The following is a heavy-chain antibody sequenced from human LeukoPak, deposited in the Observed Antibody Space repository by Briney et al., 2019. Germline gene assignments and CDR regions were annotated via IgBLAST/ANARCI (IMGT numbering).Heavy chain of an antibody. CDR2: ISTSSSYI. D-gene: IGHD2-8*01. CDR3: ARGANGVSSNSRGWFDP. V-gene: IGHV3-21*01. J-gene: IGHJ5*02. Sequence: GGSLRLSCAASGFTFNRYNMNWVRRAPGKGLEWVSSISTSSSYIYYADSVRGRFTISRDNAKNSLYLQMNSLRAEDTAVYSCARGANGVSSNSRGWFDPWGQGTLVTVSS. CDR1: GFTFNRYN.